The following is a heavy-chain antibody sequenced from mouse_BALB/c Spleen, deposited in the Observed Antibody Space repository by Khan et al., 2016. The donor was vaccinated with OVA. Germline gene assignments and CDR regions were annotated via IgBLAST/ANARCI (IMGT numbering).Heavy chain of an antibody. CDR3: ARGGYGSLAH. Sequence: QVQLQQSGAELVKPGASVNLSCKASGYTFTSYWMHWVKQRPGQGLDWIGYINPSDGRTHYNESFRNKATLTVDKSSNTAYMQVSSLTSEDSAVYYCARGGYGSLAHWGQGTLVTVSA. V-gene: IGHV1S81*02. CDR2: INPSDGRT. D-gene: IGHD2-10*02. CDR1: GYTFTSYW. J-gene: IGHJ3*01.